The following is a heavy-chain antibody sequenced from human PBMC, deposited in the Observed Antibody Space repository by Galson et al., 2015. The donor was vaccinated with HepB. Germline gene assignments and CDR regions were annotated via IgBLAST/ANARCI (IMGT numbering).Heavy chain of an antibody. CDR3: ARDPTIKNDYYYGMDV. Sequence: SVKVSCKASGGTFSNHGISWVRQAPGQGLERMGGIIPILDTANYAQKFQGRVTITADESTGTAYMELSSLRSEDTAVYYCARDPTIKNDYYYGMDVWGQGTTVTVSS. J-gene: IGHJ6*02. V-gene: IGHV1-69*13. D-gene: IGHD5-12*01. CDR2: IIPILDTA. CDR1: GGTFSNHG.